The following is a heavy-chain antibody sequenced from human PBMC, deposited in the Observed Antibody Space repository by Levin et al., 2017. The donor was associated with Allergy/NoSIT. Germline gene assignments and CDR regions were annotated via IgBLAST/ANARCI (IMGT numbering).Heavy chain of an antibody. J-gene: IGHJ4*02. Sequence: GESLKISCAASGFTFSYYAMHWVRQAPGKGLEWVAVISYDESNKYYTDSVKGRFTISRDNSQNTLYLQMNSLRAEDTAVYYCARDPTAARLSYYFDYWGQGTLVTVSS. D-gene: IGHD6-6*01. CDR3: ARDPTAARLSYYFDY. CDR2: ISYDESNK. V-gene: IGHV3-30-3*01. CDR1: GFTFSYYA.